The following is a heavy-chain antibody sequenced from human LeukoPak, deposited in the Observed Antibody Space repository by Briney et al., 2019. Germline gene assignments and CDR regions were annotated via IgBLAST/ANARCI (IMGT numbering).Heavy chain of an antibody. Sequence: SDTLSLTCAVSGGSINSHYWGWIRQPPGKGLQWLGDIYYTGKNNYNPSLKSRVTISLDTSKDHLSLNLASVLAADTAIYYCVGRDTGWNYFDYWGQGILVTVSS. V-gene: IGHV4-59*08. D-gene: IGHD6-19*01. J-gene: IGHJ4*02. CDR3: VGRDTGWNYFDY. CDR2: IYYTGKN. CDR1: GGSINSHY.